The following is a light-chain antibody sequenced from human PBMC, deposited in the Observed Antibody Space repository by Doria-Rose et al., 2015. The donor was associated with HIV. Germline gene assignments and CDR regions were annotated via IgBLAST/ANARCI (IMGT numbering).Light chain of an antibody. CDR3: HQYGTSRT. Sequence: EIVLTQSPGTLSLSPGERATLSCRASQSFSSTYLAWYQQTPGQAPSLLIYDGSTRATGIPDRFSASGSGTDFTLTINRLEPEDFALYYCHQYGTSRTFGQGTKVEI. CDR2: DGS. V-gene: IGKV3-20*01. CDR1: QSFSSTY. J-gene: IGKJ1*01.